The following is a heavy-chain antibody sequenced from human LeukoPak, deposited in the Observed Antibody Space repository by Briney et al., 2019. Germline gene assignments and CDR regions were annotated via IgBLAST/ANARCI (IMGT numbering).Heavy chain of an antibody. J-gene: IGHJ4*02. V-gene: IGHV1-18*01. CDR2: ISAYNGNT. CDR3: ARVGGGYSNSWYRRPFDY. CDR1: GYTFTSYG. Sequence: GASVKVSCKASGYTFTSYGISWVRQAPGQGLEWMGWISAYNGNTNYAQKLQGRVTMTTDTSTSTAYMELRSLRSDDTAVYYCARVGGGYSNSWYRRPFDYWGQGTLVTVSS. D-gene: IGHD6-13*01.